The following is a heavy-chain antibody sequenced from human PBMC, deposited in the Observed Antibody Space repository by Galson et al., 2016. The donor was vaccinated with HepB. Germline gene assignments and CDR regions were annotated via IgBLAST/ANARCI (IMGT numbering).Heavy chain of an antibody. CDR3: AREAPIAAPCPNDC. V-gene: IGHV3-33*01. J-gene: IGHJ4*02. CDR1: GFTFNSFG. D-gene: IGHD6-13*01. CDR2: IWYDGGNK. Sequence: SLRLSCAASGFTFNSFGMHWVRQAPGKGLEWVAVIWYDGGNKYYGDSVKGRFTISRDNSKNTLYLQMNSLRAEDTAIYYCAREAPIAAPCPNDCWGQGTQVTVSS.